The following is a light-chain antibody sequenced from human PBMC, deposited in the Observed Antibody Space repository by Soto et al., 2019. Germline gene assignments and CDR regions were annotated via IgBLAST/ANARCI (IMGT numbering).Light chain of an antibody. CDR3: QRYDSLRT. V-gene: IGKV3-20*01. J-gene: IGKJ1*01. Sequence: EIVLTQSPCTLTLSRWERASLSFRASQSVRSNFLAWYQQKPGQAPRLLIYGASNRATGIPDRFSGSGSGTDFTLTITRLEAEDFAMYYCQRYDSLRTFGQGTKVDIK. CDR1: QSVRSNF. CDR2: GAS.